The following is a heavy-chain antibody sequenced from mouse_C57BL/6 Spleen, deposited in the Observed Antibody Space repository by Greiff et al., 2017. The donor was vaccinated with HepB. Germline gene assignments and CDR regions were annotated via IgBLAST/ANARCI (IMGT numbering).Heavy chain of an antibody. J-gene: IGHJ2*01. Sequence: QVQLQQPGAELVKPGASVKLSCKASGYTFTSYWMHWVKQRPGKGLEWIGMIHPNSGSTNYNEKFKSKATLTVDKSSSTAYMQLSSLTSEDSAVYYCARWDYRYYFDYWGQGTTLTVSS. CDR3: ARWDYRYYFDY. D-gene: IGHD2-14*01. V-gene: IGHV1-64*01. CDR2: IHPNSGST. CDR1: GYTFTSYW.